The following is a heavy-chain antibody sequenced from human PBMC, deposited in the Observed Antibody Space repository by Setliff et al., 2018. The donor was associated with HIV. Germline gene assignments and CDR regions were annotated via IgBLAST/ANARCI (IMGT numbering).Heavy chain of an antibody. CDR3: VKNIVVYSSSSVFDD. D-gene: IGHD6-6*01. J-gene: IGHJ4*02. CDR2: ISWDGGNT. Sequence: GESLKISCAASGFTFDDYTMHWVRQAPGKGLEWVSIISWDGGNTYYADSVKGRFTISRDNSKNSLYLQMNSLRTEDTALYYCVKNIVVYSSSSVFDDWGQGTLVTVSS. V-gene: IGHV3-43*01. CDR1: GFTFDDYT.